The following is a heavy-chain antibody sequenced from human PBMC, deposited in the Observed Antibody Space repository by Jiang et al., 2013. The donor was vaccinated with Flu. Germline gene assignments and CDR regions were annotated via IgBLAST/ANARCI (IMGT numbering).Heavy chain of an antibody. Sequence: GFTFSSYAMSWVRQAPGKGLEWVSAISGSGGSTYYADSVKGRFTISRDNPKNTLYLQMNSLRAEDTAVYYCAKFHHPDDYTPYYYYGMDVWGQ. D-gene: IGHD4-11*01. J-gene: IGHJ6*02. CDR3: AKFHHPDDYTPYYYYGMDV. CDR2: ISGSGGST. CDR1: GFTFSSYA. V-gene: IGHV3-23*01.